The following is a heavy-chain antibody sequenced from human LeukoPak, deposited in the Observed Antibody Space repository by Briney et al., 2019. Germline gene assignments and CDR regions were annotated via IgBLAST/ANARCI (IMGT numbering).Heavy chain of an antibody. CDR1: GFTFSSYA. J-gene: IGHJ6*03. D-gene: IGHD4-11*01. Sequence: GGSLRFSCAASGFTFSSYAMHWVRQAPGKGLEWVAVISYDGSNKYYADSVKGRFTISRDNSKNTLYLQMNSLRAEDTAVYYCARDTTTVILYYMDVWGKGTTVTVSS. CDR2: ISYDGSNK. CDR3: ARDTTTVILYYMDV. V-gene: IGHV3-30*01.